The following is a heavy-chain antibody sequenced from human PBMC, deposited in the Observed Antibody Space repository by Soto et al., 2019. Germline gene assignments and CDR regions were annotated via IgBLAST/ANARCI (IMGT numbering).Heavy chain of an antibody. CDR3: ERALPRRLSYYYGSGDAFDI. J-gene: IGHJ3*02. Sequence: ASVKVSCKASGYTFTGYYMHWVRQAPGQGLDWMGWINPNSGGTNYAQKFQGWVTMTRDTSISTAYMELSRLRSDDTAVYYCERALPRRLSYYYGSGDAFDIWGQGTMVTVSS. D-gene: IGHD3-10*01. CDR1: GYTFTGYY. V-gene: IGHV1-2*04. CDR2: INPNSGGT.